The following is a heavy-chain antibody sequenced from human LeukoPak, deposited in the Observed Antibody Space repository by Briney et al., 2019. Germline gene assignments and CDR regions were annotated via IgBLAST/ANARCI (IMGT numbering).Heavy chain of an antibody. J-gene: IGHJ4*02. CDR2: IGTAGDT. Sequence: PGGSLRLSCAASGFTFSSYDMHWVRQATGKGLEWVSAIGTAGDTYYPGSVEGRFTISRENAKNSLYLQMNSLRAGDTAVYYCARRSRRGYDFDYWGQGTLVTVSS. V-gene: IGHV3-13*01. D-gene: IGHD3-22*01. CDR3: ARRSRRGYDFDY. CDR1: GFTFSSYD.